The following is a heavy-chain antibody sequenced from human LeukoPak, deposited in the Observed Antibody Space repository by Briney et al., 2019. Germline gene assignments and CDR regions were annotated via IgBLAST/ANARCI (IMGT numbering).Heavy chain of an antibody. D-gene: IGHD3-10*01. J-gene: IGHJ5*02. CDR3: ARSAGKRITMVRGVGPRFDP. CDR1: GGSITSSTYY. V-gene: IGHV4-39*07. Sequence: PSKTLSLTCTVSGGSITSSTYYWGWIRQPPGKGLEWIGSIYYSGSTYYNPSLKSRVTISVDTSKNQFSLKLSSVTAADTAVYYCARSAGKRITMVRGVGPRFDPWGQGTLVTVSS. CDR2: IYYSGST.